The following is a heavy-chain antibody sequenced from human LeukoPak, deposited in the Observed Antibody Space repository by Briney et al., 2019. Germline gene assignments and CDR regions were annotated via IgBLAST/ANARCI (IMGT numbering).Heavy chain of an antibody. V-gene: IGHV3-30*02. CDR2: IRYDGSNK. J-gene: IGHJ4*02. CDR3: AKEMVRGVNGFDY. Sequence: GGSLRLSCAASGFTFSSYGMHWVRQAPGKGLEWVAFIRYDGSNKYYADPVKGRFTISRDNSKNTLYLQMNSLRAEDTAVYYCAKEMVRGVNGFDYWGQGTLVTVSS. CDR1: GFTFSSYG. D-gene: IGHD3-10*01.